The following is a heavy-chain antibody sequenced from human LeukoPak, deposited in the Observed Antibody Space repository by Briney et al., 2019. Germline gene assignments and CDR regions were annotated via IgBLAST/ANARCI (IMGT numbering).Heavy chain of an antibody. Sequence: QSGGSLRLSCTASGFSFTNYNMNWVRQAPGKGLEWISYNSSSSSVKQYADYVKGRFTVSRDNAKNSLYLQINSLRAEDTAIYYCARDHVDGGGGSSRRGDYWGQGTLVTVSS. CDR3: ARDHVDGGGGSSRRGDY. CDR2: NSSSSSVK. J-gene: IGHJ4*02. D-gene: IGHD2-21*01. CDR1: GFSFTNYN. V-gene: IGHV3-48*01.